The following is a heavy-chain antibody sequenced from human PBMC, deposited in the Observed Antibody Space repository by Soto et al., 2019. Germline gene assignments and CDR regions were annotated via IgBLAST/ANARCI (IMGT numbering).Heavy chain of an antibody. V-gene: IGHV1-18*01. D-gene: IGHD3-3*01. CDR3: ARYSRHDFSSDSTSPTYYFDY. CDR1: GYTFTAYG. Sequence: QVQLVQSGAEVKKPGASVKVSCKASGYTFTAYGVTWVRQAPGQGLEWMGWISSYNGYTNYAQKLQGRVTMTTDISTTISYMELRSLTSDDTAVYFCARYSRHDFSSDSTSPTYYFDYWGQGTLVTVTS. CDR2: ISSYNGYT. J-gene: IGHJ4*02.